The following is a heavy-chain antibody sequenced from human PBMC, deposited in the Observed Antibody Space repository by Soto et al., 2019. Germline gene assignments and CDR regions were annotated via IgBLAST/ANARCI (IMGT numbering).Heavy chain of an antibody. J-gene: IGHJ6*02. Sequence: QVQLQQWGAGLLRPSETLSLTCAFYGGSFDDFYWSWVRQSPGKGLEWVGEISHDGGTNYSPSLASRVSISVDTSKNQFSLHLRSVTDADTGLYYCARGQLVWYGDLTPYPRDRDVWGQGTTVTFSS. D-gene: IGHD3-10*01. CDR3: ARGQLVWYGDLTPYPRDRDV. CDR1: GGSFDDFY. V-gene: IGHV4-34*02. CDR2: ISHDGGT.